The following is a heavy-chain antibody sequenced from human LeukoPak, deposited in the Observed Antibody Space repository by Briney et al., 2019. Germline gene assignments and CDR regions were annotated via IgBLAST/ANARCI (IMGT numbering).Heavy chain of an antibody. J-gene: IGHJ4*02. CDR2: MYLTGHT. Sequence: SETRSLTCNVSGGSISNYYWSWIRQPPGKGLGGIGYMYLTGHTMYNSSLKSRVTMSLDTSKNHFSLRLSSVTAADTAVYYCARHPFATPFDYWGPGTLVTVSS. CDR1: GGSISNYY. V-gene: IGHV4-59*08. D-gene: IGHD2-15*01. CDR3: ARHPFATPFDY.